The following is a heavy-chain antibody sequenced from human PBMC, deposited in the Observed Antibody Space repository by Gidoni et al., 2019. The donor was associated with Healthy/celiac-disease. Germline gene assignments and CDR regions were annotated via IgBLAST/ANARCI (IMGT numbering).Heavy chain of an antibody. CDR2: ISGSGGST. D-gene: IGHD6-19*01. V-gene: IGHV3-23*01. J-gene: IGHJ4*02. CDR1: GFPFSSYA. CDR3: AKDHEVAGPLFDY. Sequence: EVQLLESGGGLVQPGGSLRLSCAASGFPFSSYAMSGVRQAPGKGLEWVSAISGSGGSTYYADSVKGRFTISRDNSKNTLYLQMNSLRAEDTAVYYCAKDHEVAGPLFDYWGQGTLFTVSS.